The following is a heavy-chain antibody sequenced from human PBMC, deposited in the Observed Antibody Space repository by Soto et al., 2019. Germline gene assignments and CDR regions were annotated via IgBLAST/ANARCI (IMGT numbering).Heavy chain of an antibody. V-gene: IGHV1-69*13. CDR3: ASRRPEGYYGMDV. CDR1: GGTFSSYA. CDR2: IIPIFGTA. Sequence: GASVKVSCKAPGGTFSSYAISWVLQAPGQGLEWMGGIIPIFGTANYAQKFQGRVTITADESTSTAYMELSSLRSEDTAVYYCASRRPEGYYGMDVWGQGTTVTVSS. J-gene: IGHJ6*02.